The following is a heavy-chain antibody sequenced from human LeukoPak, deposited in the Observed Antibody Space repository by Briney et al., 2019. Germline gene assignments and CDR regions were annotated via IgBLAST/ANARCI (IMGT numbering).Heavy chain of an antibody. CDR1: GFTFSSYA. CDR2: ISGSGGST. D-gene: IGHD3-22*01. Sequence: HAGGSLRLSCAASGFTFSSYAMSWVRQAPGKGLEWVSAISGSGGSTYYADSVKGRFTISRDNSKNTLYLQMNSLRAEDTAVYYCAREAHYYDSSGVPINWYFDLWGRGTPVIVSS. V-gene: IGHV3-23*01. CDR3: AREAHYYDSSGVPINWYFDL. J-gene: IGHJ2*01.